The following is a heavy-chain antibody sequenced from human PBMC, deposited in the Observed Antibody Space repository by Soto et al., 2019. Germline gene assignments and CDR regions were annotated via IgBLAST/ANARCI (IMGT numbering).Heavy chain of an antibody. V-gene: IGHV3-7*05. D-gene: IGHD3-10*01. CDR3: ARDGVAPGLYFDH. CDR1: GFTFSEYW. CDR2: IKYDGAEK. Sequence: PGGSLRVSCAASGFTFSEYWMNWVRQAPGRGLEWVASIKYDGAEKTYVDSVKGRFTISRDNPKNSVYLQMASLRAEDTAVYYCARDGVAPGLYFDHWGQGTPVTVSS. J-gene: IGHJ4*02.